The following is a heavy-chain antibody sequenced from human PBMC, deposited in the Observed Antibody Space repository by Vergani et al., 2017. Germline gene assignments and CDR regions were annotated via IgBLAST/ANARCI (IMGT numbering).Heavy chain of an antibody. CDR3: AKVDYDILTGYYPYYYYGMDV. CDR1: GCTFSSYG. Sequence: QVQLVESGGGVVQPGGSLRLSCAASGCTFSSYGMHWVRQAPGKGLEWVAFIRYDGSNKYYADSVKGRFTISRDNSKNTLYLQMNSLRAEDTAVYYCAKVDYDILTGYYPYYYYGMDVWGQXP. CDR2: IRYDGSNK. V-gene: IGHV3-30*02. J-gene: IGHJ6*02. D-gene: IGHD3-9*01.